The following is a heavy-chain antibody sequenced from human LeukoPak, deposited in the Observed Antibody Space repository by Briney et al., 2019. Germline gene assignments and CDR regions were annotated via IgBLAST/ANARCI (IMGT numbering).Heavy chain of an antibody. V-gene: IGHV4-4*02. J-gene: IGHJ5*02. CDR3: ARDNSVEDTAWWFDP. Sequence: SETLSLTCAVSGGSISSSNWWSWVRQPPGKGLEWIGEIYHSGSTNYNPSLKSRVTISVDTSKNQFSLKLSSVTAADTAVYYCARDNSVEDTAWWFDPWGQGTLVTVSS. D-gene: IGHD4-23*01. CDR2: IYHSGST. CDR1: GGSISSSNW.